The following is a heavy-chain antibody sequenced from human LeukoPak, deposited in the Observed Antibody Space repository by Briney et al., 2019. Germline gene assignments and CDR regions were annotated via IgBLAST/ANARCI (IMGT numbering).Heavy chain of an antibody. CDR3: ARTPAFYYYMDV. CDR2: IDWDDDK. V-gene: IGHV2-70*11. Sequence: SGPTLVNPTQTLTLTCTFSGFSLSTSGMCVSWIRQPPGKALERLARIDWDDDKYYSTSLKTRLTISKDTSKNQVVLTMTNMDPVDTATYYCARTPAFYYYMDVWGKGTTVTVSS. J-gene: IGHJ6*03. CDR1: GFSLSTSGMC.